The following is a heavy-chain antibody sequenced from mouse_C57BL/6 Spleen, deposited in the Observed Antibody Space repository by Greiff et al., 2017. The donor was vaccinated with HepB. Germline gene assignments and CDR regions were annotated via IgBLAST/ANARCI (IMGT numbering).Heavy chain of an antibody. CDR3: ARNYGSSYGAY. J-gene: IGHJ3*01. D-gene: IGHD1-1*01. V-gene: IGHV1-80*01. Sequence: QVHVKQSGAELVKPGASVMISCKASGYAFSSYWMNWVKQRPGKGLEWIGQIYPGDGDTNYNGKFKGKATLTADKSSSTAYMQLSSLTSEDSAVYFCARNYGSSYGAYWGQGTLVTVSA. CDR2: IYPGDGDT. CDR1: GYAFSSYW.